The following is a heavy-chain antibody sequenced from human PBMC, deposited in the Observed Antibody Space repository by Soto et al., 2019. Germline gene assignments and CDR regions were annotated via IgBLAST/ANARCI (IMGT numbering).Heavy chain of an antibody. D-gene: IGHD3-10*01. Sequence: GGSLRLSCAASGFTFSSYAMSWVRQAPGKGLEWVSAISGSGGSTYYADSVKGRFTISRDNSKNTLYLQMNSLRAEDTAVYYCAKDPNYYGSGSYYSETEDAFDIWGQGTKVTVSS. J-gene: IGHJ3*02. CDR3: AKDPNYYGSGSYYSETEDAFDI. CDR2: ISGSGGST. V-gene: IGHV3-23*01. CDR1: GFTFSSYA.